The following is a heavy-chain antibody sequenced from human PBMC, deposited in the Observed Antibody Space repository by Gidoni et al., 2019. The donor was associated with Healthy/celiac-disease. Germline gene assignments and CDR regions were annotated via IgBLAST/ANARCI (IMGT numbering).Heavy chain of an antibody. V-gene: IGHV3-30*18. CDR3: AKDFPATKISSSWPRGPLHY. J-gene: IGHJ4*02. Sequence: QVQLVESGGGVVQPGRSLRLSCAASGFTFSSYGMHWVRQAPGKGLGWVAVISYDGSNKYYADSVKGRFTISRDNSKNTLYLQMNSLRAEDTAVYYCAKDFPATKISSSWPRGPLHYWGQGTLVTVSS. CDR1: GFTFSSYG. CDR2: ISYDGSNK. D-gene: IGHD6-13*01.